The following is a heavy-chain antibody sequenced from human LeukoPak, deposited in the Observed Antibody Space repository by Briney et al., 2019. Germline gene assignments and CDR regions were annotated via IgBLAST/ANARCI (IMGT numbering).Heavy chain of an antibody. CDR3: ARDRIKGATSDFDY. V-gene: IGHV3-66*01. J-gene: IGHJ4*02. D-gene: IGHD2-21*01. CDR1: GLTVSDNF. Sequence: GGSLRLSCAASGLTVSDNFMSWVRQAPGKGLEWVSVLYRGGNTYYADSVRGRFTISRDNSKNMVYLQMNSLTAEDTAVYYCARDRIKGATSDFDYWGQGTLVTVSS. CDR2: LYRGGNT.